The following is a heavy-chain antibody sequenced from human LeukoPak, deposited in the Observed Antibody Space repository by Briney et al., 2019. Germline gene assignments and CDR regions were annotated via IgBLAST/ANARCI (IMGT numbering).Heavy chain of an antibody. CDR3: ARGSRRIAAAVDY. J-gene: IGHJ4*02. Sequence: ASVKVSCKASGYTFTGYYMHWVRQAPGQGLEWMGWINPNSGDTNYAQKFQGRVTMTRDTSISTAYMELSRLRSDDTAVYYCARGSRRIAAAVDYWGQGTLVTVSS. V-gene: IGHV1-2*02. D-gene: IGHD6-13*01. CDR2: INPNSGDT. CDR1: GYTFTGYY.